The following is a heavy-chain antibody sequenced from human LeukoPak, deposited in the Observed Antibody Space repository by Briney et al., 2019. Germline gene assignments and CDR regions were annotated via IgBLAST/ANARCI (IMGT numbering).Heavy chain of an antibody. CDR1: GYTFTSYD. CDR3: ARDAPLYSSSWLPLGYGMDV. V-gene: IGHV1-8*01. CDR2: MNPNSGNT. D-gene: IGHD6-13*01. J-gene: IGHJ6*02. Sequence: ASVKVSCKASGYTFTSYDINWVRQATGQGLEWMGWMNPNSGNTGYAQKFQGRVTMTRNTSISTAYMELSSLRSEDTAVYYCARDAPLYSSSWLPLGYGMDVWGQGTTVTVSS.